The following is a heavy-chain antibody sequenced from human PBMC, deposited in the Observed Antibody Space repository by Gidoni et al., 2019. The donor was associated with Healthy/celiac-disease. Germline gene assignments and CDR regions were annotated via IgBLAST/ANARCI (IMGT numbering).Heavy chain of an antibody. J-gene: IGHJ4*02. CDR2: ISGSGGST. CDR3: AKDRAVAGTGVVWYFDY. D-gene: IGHD6-19*01. Sequence: EVQLLESGGGLVQPGGSLRLSCAASGFTFSSYAMGWVRQAPGKGLEWVSAISGSGGSTYYADSVKGRFTISRDNSKNTLYLQMNSLRAEDTAVYYCAKDRAVAGTGVVWYFDYWGQGTLVTVSS. CDR1: GFTFSSYA. V-gene: IGHV3-23*01.